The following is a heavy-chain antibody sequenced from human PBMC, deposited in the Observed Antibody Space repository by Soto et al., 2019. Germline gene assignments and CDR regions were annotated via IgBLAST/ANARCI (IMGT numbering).Heavy chain of an antibody. D-gene: IGHD6-6*01. CDR3: AKDLLRRGIAARGDYYYYGMDV. CDR1: GFTFSSYA. CDR2: ISGSGGST. Sequence: EVQLLESGGGLVQPGGSLRLSCAASGFTFSSYAMSWVRQAPGKGLEWVSAISGSGGSTYYADSVKGRFTISRDNSKNTLYLQMNSLRAEDTAVYYCAKDLLRRGIAARGDYYYYGMDVWGQGTTVTVSS. J-gene: IGHJ6*02. V-gene: IGHV3-23*01.